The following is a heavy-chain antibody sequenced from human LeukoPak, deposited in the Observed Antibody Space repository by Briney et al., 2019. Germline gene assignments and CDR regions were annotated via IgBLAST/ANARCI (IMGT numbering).Heavy chain of an antibody. CDR3: AKEGAYPIITYDS. D-gene: IGHD3-10*01. Sequence: PGGSLRLSCAASGCNFSSYWMNWVRQAPGKGLEWVANIKRDGNEKNYVDSVRGRFSISRDNAKNSLYLQMDSLRAEDTAVYYCAKEGAYPIITYDSWGQGALVTVSS. V-gene: IGHV3-7*01. CDR1: GCNFSSYW. J-gene: IGHJ5*01. CDR2: IKRDGNEK.